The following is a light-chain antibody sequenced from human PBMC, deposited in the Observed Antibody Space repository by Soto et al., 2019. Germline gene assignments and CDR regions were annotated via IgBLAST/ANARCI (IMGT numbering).Light chain of an antibody. Sequence: EIVLTQSPATLSLSPGERATLSCRASQSVSTYLAWYQQKPGQAPRLLIYDASKRATGIPARFSGSGSGTDFTLTITSLESEDFAVYYCQQRSTWPPRLTFGGGTKGDIK. V-gene: IGKV3-11*01. CDR2: DAS. CDR1: QSVSTY. CDR3: QQRSTWPPRLT. J-gene: IGKJ4*01.